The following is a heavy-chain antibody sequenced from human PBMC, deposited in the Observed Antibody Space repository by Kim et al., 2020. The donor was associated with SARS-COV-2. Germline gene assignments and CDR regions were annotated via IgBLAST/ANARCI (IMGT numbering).Heavy chain of an antibody. J-gene: IGHJ5*02. CDR1: GGSVSSGSYY. D-gene: IGHD3-10*01. Sequence: SETLSLTCTVSGGSVSSGSYYWSWIRQPPGKGLEWIGYIYYSGSTNYNPSLKSRVTISVDTSKNQFSLKLSSVTAADTAVYYCARDCEGPLNYGSGRNNWFDPWGQGTLVTVSS. CDR3: ARDCEGPLNYGSGRNNWFDP. V-gene: IGHV4-61*01. CDR2: IYYSGST.